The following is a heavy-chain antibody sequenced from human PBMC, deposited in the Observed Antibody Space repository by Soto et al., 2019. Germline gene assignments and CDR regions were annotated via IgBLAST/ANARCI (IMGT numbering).Heavy chain of an antibody. CDR1: GGSISSSNW. J-gene: IGHJ6*02. D-gene: IGHD3-10*01. CDR3: ARVKSSRITMVRGGSGYYYYGMDV. Sequence: SETLSLTCAVSGGSISSSNWWSWVRQPPGKGLEWIGEIYHSGSTNYNPSLKSRVTISVDKSKNQFSLKLSSVTAADTAVYYCARVKSSRITMVRGGSGYYYYGMDVWGQGTTVTVS. CDR2: IYHSGST. V-gene: IGHV4-4*02.